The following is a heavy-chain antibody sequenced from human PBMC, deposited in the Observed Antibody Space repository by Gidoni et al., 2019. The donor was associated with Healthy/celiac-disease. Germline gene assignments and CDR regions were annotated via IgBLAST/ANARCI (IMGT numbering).Heavy chain of an antibody. J-gene: IGHJ4*02. Sequence: QLQLQESCPGLVKPSETLSLTCTVAGCSISSSSYYWGWIRQPPGKGLEWIGSIYYSGSTYYKPSLKSRVTISVDTSKNQFSLKLSSVTAADTAVYYCARHGSGSKTFDYWGQGTLVTVSS. CDR3: ARHGSGSKTFDY. V-gene: IGHV4-39*01. CDR1: GCSISSSSYY. D-gene: IGHD2-2*03. CDR2: IYYSGST.